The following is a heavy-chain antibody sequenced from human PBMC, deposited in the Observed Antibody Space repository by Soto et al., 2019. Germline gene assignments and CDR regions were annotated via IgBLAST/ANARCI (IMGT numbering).Heavy chain of an antibody. CDR2: INYSGST. V-gene: IGHV4-39*01. CDR1: DGSISSRSSY. J-gene: IGHJ4*02. D-gene: IGHD3-3*01. Sequence: PSETLSLTCTVSDGSISSRSSYWGWIRQPPGKGLEWIGSINYSGSTYYNPSLKSRITITTDTSKNQFSLKLNSVTAADTAVYFCAKTGFWSGYRVADYWGQGTLVTVS. CDR3: AKTGFWSGYRVADY.